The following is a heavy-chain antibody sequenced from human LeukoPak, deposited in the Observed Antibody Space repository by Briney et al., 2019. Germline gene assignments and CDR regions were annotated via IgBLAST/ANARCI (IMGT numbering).Heavy chain of an antibody. J-gene: IGHJ4*02. D-gene: IGHD2-2*01. CDR3: ARGGFTGTSCPYFDY. V-gene: IGHV3-74*01. CDR2: ISSDESST. Sequence: XGSLRLSCAASGFTFSNYWMHWVRQAPGKGLVWVSRISSDESSTTYADSVKGRFTISRDNARNKLYLKMNTLRAEDTAIYFCARGGFTGTSCPYFDYWGQGTLVTVSS. CDR1: GFTFSNYW.